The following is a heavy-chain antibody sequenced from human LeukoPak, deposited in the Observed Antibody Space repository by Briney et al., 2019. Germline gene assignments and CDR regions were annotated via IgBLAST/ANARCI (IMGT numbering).Heavy chain of an antibody. J-gene: IGHJ4*02. D-gene: IGHD1-1*01. Sequence: SETLSLTCTVSGGSISSGSYYWSWIRQPAGKGLEWIGRIYTSGSTNYNPSLKSRVTISVDTSKNQFSLKLSSVTAADTAVYYCARELLNRGTTGAGHFDYWGQGTLVTVSS. V-gene: IGHV4-61*02. CDR3: ARELLNRGTTGAGHFDY. CDR1: GGSISSGSYY. CDR2: IYTSGST.